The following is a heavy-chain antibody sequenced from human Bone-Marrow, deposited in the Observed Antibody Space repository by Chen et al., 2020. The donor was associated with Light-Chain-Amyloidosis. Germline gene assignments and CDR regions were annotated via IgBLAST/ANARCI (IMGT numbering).Heavy chain of an antibody. CDR3: ERRDVRWHIDF. CDR2: IYYTGST. Sequence: QVQLQESGPGLVKPSGTLSLTCTVAGASVSSDYHYWTWIRQPPGDRLEWIGYIYYTGSTKYNPSLESRIAISIDTSKNQFSLKVNSVTAADTAVYYCERRDVRWHIDFWGQGALVTVSS. D-gene: IGHD6-13*01. CDR1: GASVSSDYHY. J-gene: IGHJ4*02. V-gene: IGHV4-61*01.